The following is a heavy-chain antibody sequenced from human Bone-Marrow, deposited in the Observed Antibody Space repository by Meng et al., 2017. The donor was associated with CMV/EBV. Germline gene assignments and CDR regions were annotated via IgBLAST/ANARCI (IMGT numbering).Heavy chain of an antibody. CDR1: GFTFSSYA. CDR2: ISGSGGST. D-gene: IGHD6-19*01. V-gene: IGHV3-23*01. Sequence: GESLKISCAASGFTFSSYAMSWVRQAPGKGLEWVSAISGSGGSTYYADSVKGRFTISRDNSKNTLYLQMNSLRAEDMALYYCAKATWQAVAGTGLFFDYWGQGTLVTVSP. J-gene: IGHJ4*02. CDR3: AKATWQAVAGTGLFFDY.